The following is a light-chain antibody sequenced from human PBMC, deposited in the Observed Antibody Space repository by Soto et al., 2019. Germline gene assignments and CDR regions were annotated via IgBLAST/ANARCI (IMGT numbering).Light chain of an antibody. Sequence: HSVLTQPPSASGTPGQRVTISCSGSSSNIGSNTVNWYQQLPGTAPKLLIYNNNQRPSGVPDRFSGSKSGTSASLAISGLQSEDEADYDCAAWDDSLNGLVFGTGTKLTVL. J-gene: IGLJ1*01. V-gene: IGLV1-44*01. CDR3: AAWDDSLNGLV. CDR1: SSNIGSNT. CDR2: NNN.